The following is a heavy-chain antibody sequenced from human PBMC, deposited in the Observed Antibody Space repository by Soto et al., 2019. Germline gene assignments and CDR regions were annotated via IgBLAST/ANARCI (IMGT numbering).Heavy chain of an antibody. D-gene: IGHD4-17*01. V-gene: IGHV4-59*12. J-gene: IGHJ4*02. Sequence: SETLSLTCTVSGGSISNYYWSWIRQPPGKGLEWIGYFYYTGITNYNPSLKSRISMSVDTSKNQFSLKLSSVTAADTAAYFCARSTVGFPYYFDIWGQGILVTVSS. CDR3: ARSTVGFPYYFDI. CDR1: GGSISNYY. CDR2: FYYTGIT.